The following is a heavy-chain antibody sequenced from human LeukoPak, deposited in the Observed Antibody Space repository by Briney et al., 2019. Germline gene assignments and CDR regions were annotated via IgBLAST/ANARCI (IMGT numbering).Heavy chain of an antibody. J-gene: IGHJ4*02. D-gene: IGHD5-18*01. Sequence: GASVKVSCKASGYTFTSYGISWVRQAPGQGLEWMGWISAYNGNTNYAQKLQGRVTMTTDTSTSTAYMELRSLRSDDTAVYYCARDRVVDTAMVHFDYWGQETLVTVSS. CDR1: GYTFTSYG. CDR2: ISAYNGNT. CDR3: ARDRVVDTAMVHFDY. V-gene: IGHV1-18*01.